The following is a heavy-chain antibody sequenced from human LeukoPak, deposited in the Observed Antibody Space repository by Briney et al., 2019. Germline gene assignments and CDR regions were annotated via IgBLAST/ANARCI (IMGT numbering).Heavy chain of an antibody. D-gene: IGHD2-15*01. CDR1: GFTFSSYA. CDR3: ARDRGYCSGGSCPGGYYYGMDV. CDR2: ISYDGSNK. V-gene: IGHV3-30-3*01. J-gene: IGHJ6*02. Sequence: GGSLRLSCAASGFTFSSYAMHWVRQAPGKGLEWVAVISYDGSNKYCADSVKGRFTISRDNSKNTLYLQMNSLRAEDTAVYYCARDRGYCSGGSCPGGYYYGMDVWGQGTTVTVSS.